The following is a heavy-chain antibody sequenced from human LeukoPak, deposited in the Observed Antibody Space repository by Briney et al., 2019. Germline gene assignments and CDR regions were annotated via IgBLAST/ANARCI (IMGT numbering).Heavy chain of an antibody. J-gene: IGHJ5*02. CDR2: ISYGGST. CDR3: ARRSSGDAGGGRWFDP. Sequence: SETLSLTCTVSGGSISSSSYYWGWIRQPPGKGLEWIGSISYGGSTYYNPSLKSRVTISVDTSKKQFSLKLSSVTAADTAVYYCARRSSGDAGGGRWFDPWGQGTLVIVSS. CDR1: GGSISSSSYY. D-gene: IGHD6-19*01. V-gene: IGHV4-39*01.